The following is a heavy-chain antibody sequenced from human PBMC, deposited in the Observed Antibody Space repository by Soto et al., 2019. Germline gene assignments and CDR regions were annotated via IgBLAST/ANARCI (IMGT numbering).Heavy chain of an antibody. CDR1: GFTFSSYS. J-gene: IGHJ5*02. Sequence: EVQLVESGGGLVQPGGSLRLSCAASGFTFSSYSMNWVRQAPGKGLEWVSYISSSSSTIYYADSVKGRFTISRDNAKNSLYLQMNSLRDEDTAVYYCAIGYSSSSNWFDPWGQGTLVTVSS. CDR3: AIGYSSSSNWFDP. V-gene: IGHV3-48*02. CDR2: ISSSSSTI. D-gene: IGHD6-13*01.